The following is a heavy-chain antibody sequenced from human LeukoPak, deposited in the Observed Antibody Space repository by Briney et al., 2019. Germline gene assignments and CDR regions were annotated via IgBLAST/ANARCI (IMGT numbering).Heavy chain of an antibody. CDR1: GFTFSSYG. CDR2: ISYDGSNK. J-gene: IGHJ4*02. V-gene: IGHV3-30*18. CDR3: AKDEVWELLYHFDY. Sequence: QSGGSLRLSCAASGFTFSSYGMHWVRQAPGKGLEWVAVISYDGSNKYYADSVKGRFTISRDNSKNTLYLQMNSLRAEDTAVYYCAKDEVWELLYHFDYWGQGTLVTVSS. D-gene: IGHD1-26*01.